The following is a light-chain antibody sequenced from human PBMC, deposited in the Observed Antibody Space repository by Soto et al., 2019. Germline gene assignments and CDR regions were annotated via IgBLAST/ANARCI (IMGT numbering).Light chain of an antibody. CDR2: AVS. Sequence: QSALTQPASVSGSPGQSITISCTGTSSDVGNYDYVSWYQQYPGKAPKLMIYAVSRRPSGVSNCFSASKSGNTASLTISGLQAEDEADYYCTSYTPSRTYVFGTGTKVTVL. CDR3: TSYTPSRTYV. J-gene: IGLJ1*01. CDR1: SSDVGNYDY. V-gene: IGLV2-14*03.